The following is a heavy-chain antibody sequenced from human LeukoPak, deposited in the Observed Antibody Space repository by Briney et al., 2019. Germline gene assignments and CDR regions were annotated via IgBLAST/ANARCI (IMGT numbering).Heavy chain of an antibody. J-gene: IGHJ4*02. D-gene: IGHD3-16*02. CDR2: IIPSGHTT. CDR3: ARADYDYVWGSYRQYYFDY. CDR1: GFTFSSHG. V-gene: IGHV3-23*01. Sequence: GGSLRLSCVASGFTFSSHGMNWVRQAPGKGLEWVSGIIPSGHTTYYADSVRGRFTISRDNSKNTLYLQMNSLRAEDTAVYYCARADYDYVWGSYRQYYFDYWGQGTLVTVSS.